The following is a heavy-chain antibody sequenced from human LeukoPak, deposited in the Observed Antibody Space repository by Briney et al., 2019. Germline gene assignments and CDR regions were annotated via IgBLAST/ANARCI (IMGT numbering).Heavy chain of an antibody. CDR2: IYYSGST. J-gene: IGHJ4*02. CDR1: GGSISSYY. D-gene: IGHD3-22*01. Sequence: ASETLSLTCTVSGGSISSYYWSWIRQPPGKGLEWIGYIYYSGSTNYNPSLKSRVTISVDTSKNQFSLRLSSVTAADTAVYYCARGPYYYDSSGYSSLDYWGQGTLVTVSS. CDR3: ARGPYYYDSSGYSSLDY. V-gene: IGHV4-59*01.